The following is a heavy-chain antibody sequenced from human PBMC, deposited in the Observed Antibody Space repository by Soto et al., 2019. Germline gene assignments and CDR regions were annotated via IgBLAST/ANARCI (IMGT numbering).Heavy chain of an antibody. Sequence: VASVKVSCKASGYTFTSYDINWVRQATGQGLEWMGWMNPNSGNTGYAQKFQGRVTMTRNTSISTAYMELSSLRSEDTAVYYCARRLLVSSSWYTRFDYWGQGTLVTVSS. CDR1: GYTFTSYD. J-gene: IGHJ4*02. D-gene: IGHD6-13*01. CDR3: ARRLLVSSSWYTRFDY. V-gene: IGHV1-8*01. CDR2: MNPNSGNT.